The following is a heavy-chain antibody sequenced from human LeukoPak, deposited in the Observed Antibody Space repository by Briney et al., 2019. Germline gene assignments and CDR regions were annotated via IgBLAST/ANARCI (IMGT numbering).Heavy chain of an antibody. CDR2: IYYSGST. D-gene: IGHD2/OR15-2a*01. J-gene: IGHJ4*02. Sequence: SETLSLTCTVSGGSISSSSYYWGWIRQPPGKGLEWIGSIYYSGSTYYNPSLKSRVTISIDMSKNQFSLKLNSVTASDTAVYYCARGSATFDYWGQGTLVIVSS. CDR1: GGSISSSSYY. CDR3: ARGSATFDY. V-gene: IGHV4-39*07.